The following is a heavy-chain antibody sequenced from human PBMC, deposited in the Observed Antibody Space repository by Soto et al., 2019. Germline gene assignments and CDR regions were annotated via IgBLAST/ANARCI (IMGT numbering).Heavy chain of an antibody. Sequence: QVQLVQSGAEVKKPGSSVKVSCKASGGTFSSYAISWVRQAPGQGLEWMGGIIPIFGTANYAQKFQGRVTITADESTSRGYNELSSVRSEDTAVYYCAGESVGAATKHFPHWGQGTLVTDSS. CDR1: GGTFSSYA. CDR2: IIPIFGTA. V-gene: IGHV1-69*12. D-gene: IGHD1-26*01. CDR3: AGESVGAATKHFPH. J-gene: IGHJ1*01.